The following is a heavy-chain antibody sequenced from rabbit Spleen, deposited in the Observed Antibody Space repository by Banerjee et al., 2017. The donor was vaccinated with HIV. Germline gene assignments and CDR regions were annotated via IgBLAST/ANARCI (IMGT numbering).Heavy chain of an antibody. CDR3: ARVGGVGVYGYATL. V-gene: IGHV1S40*01. J-gene: IGHJ4*01. D-gene: IGHD6-1*01. Sequence: QSLEESGGDLVKPGASLTLTCTASGFSFSSGYYMTWVRQAPGKGLEWIGLTEPIFGTTYYANWVNGRFTISSHNAQNTLYLQLKSLTAADTATYFCARVGGVGVYGYATLWGPGTLVTVS. CDR1: GFSFSSGYY. CDR2: LTEPIFGTT.